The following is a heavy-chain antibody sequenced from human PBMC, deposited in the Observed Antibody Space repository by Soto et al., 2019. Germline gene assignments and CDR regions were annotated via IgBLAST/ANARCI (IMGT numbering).Heavy chain of an antibody. J-gene: IGHJ4*02. Sequence: QLQLQESGSGLVKPSQTLSLTCAVSGGSIGSGGYSWSWIRQPPGKGLEWIGYMYHSGSTYYNPSLKSRVTISVDRSKNQFSLKLSSVTAADTAVYYCARGDGGYFDYWGQGTLVTVSS. V-gene: IGHV4-30-2*01. D-gene: IGHD3-16*01. CDR2: MYHSGST. CDR3: ARGDGGYFDY. CDR1: GGSIGSGGYS.